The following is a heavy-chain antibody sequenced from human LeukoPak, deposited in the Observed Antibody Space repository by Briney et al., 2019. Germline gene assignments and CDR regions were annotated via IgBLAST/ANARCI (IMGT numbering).Heavy chain of an antibody. V-gene: IGHV1-69*05. CDR1: GGTFSSYA. J-gene: IGHJ3*02. CDR3: ATPTGDGYNVDAFDI. D-gene: IGHD5-24*01. CDR2: IIPIFGTA. Sequence: SVKVSCKASGGTFSSYAISWVRQAPGQGLEWMGGIIPIFGTANYAQKFQGRVTITTDESTSTAYMELSSLRSEDTAVYYCATPTGDGYNVDAFDIWGQGTMVTVSS.